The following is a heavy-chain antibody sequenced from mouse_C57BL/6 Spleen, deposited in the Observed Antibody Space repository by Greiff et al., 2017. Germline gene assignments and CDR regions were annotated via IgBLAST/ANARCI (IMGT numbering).Heavy chain of an antibody. CDR1: GYTFTDHT. Sequence: VKLVESDAELVKPGASVKISCKVSGYTFTDHTIHWMKQRPEQGLEWIGYIYPRDGSTKYNEKFKGKATLTADKSSSTAYMQLNSLTSEDSAVYFCARGGFYDYDAYYAMDYWGQGTSVTVSS. D-gene: IGHD2-4*01. V-gene: IGHV1-78*01. CDR2: IYPRDGST. CDR3: ARGGFYDYDAYYAMDY. J-gene: IGHJ4*01.